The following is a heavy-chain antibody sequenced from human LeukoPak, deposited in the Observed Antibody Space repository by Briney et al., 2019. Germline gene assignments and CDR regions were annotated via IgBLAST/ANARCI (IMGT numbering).Heavy chain of an antibody. CDR2: IYYSGST. CDR1: GGSISSSSYY. D-gene: IGHD5-18*01. V-gene: IGHV4-39*07. CDR3: ATTGKRGYSYGLPY. Sequence: PSETLSLTCTVSGGSISSSSYYWGWIRQPPGRGLEWIGSIYYSGSTYYNPSLKSRVTISVDTSKNQFSLKLSSVTAADTAVYYCATTGKRGYSYGLPYWGQGTLVTVSS. J-gene: IGHJ4*02.